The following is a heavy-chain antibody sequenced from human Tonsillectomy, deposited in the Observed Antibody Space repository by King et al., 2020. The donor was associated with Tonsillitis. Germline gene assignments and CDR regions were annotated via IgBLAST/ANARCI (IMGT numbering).Heavy chain of an antibody. CDR3: AKDPRVPIVATIGVAFDY. D-gene: IGHD5-12*01. J-gene: IGHJ4*02. CDR1: GFTFSSYG. CDR2: ISYDGSNK. V-gene: IGHV3-30*18. Sequence: QLVQSGGGVVQPGRSLRLSCAASGFTFSSYGMHWVRQAPGKGLEWVAVISYDGSNKYYADSVKGRFTISRDNSKKTLYLQMNSLRAEDTAVYYCAKDPRVPIVATIGVAFDYWGQGTLVTVSS.